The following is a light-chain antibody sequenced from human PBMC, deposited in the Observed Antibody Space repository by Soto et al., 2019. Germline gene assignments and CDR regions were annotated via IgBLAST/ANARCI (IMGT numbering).Light chain of an antibody. CDR2: LEGGGGY. V-gene: IGLV4-60*03. J-gene: IGLJ3*02. CDR1: SGHSRYF. Sequence: QLVLTQSSSASASLGSSVKLTCTLSSGHSRYFIAWHQQQPGKAPRYLMKLEGGGGYIRGSGVPDRFSGSSTGADLYLTISNLQSEDEADYHCETWDGNIQVFGGGTKLTVL. CDR3: ETWDGNIQV.